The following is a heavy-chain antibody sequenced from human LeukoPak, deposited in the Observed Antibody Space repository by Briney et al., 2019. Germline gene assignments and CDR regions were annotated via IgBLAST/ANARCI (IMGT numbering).Heavy chain of an antibody. J-gene: IGHJ4*02. CDR2: ISHSGGTT. CDR1: GFTFRGYT. V-gene: IGHV3-23*01. D-gene: IGHD3-16*01. CDR3: ATLGGGDGY. Sequence: PGGSLRLSCAASGFTFRGYTMSWVRQAPGKGLEWVSGISHSGGTTDYADSVKGRFTISRDNSRNTLYVQMNSLRVEDTAIYYCATLGGGDGYWGQGTLVTVSS.